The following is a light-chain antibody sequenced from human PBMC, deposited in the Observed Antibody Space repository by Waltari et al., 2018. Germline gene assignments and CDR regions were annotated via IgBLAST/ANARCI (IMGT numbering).Light chain of an antibody. V-gene: IGKV2-29*03. CDR2: KVS. CDR3: MQGIHLPGT. CDR1: QSLLHSDGKTY. J-gene: IGKJ1*01. Sequence: DIVMTQTPLSLSVTPGQPASISCKSSQSLLHSDGKTYLYWYLQKQGQSPQLLIYKVSSRFSGVTDRFSGSGSGTAFTPKISRVEAEDVRVYYCMQGIHLPGTFGQGTKVEIK.